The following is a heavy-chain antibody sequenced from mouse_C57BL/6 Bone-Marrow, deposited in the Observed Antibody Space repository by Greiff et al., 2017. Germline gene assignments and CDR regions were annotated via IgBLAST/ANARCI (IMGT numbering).Heavy chain of an antibody. J-gene: IGHJ2*01. Sequence: EVQGVESGGGLVQPGGSLKLSCAASGFTFSDYYMYWVRQTPEKRLEWVAYLSNGGGSTYYPDTVKGRFPISRDNAKNTLYLQMSRLKSEDTAMYYCARAGRYDRDVDYGGQGTTLTVSS. CDR1: GFTFSDYY. CDR2: LSNGGGST. D-gene: IGHD2-3*01. CDR3: ARAGRYDRDVDY. V-gene: IGHV5-12*01.